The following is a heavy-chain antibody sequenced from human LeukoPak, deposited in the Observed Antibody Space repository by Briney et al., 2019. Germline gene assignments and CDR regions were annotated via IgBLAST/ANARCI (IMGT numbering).Heavy chain of an antibody. V-gene: IGHV4-4*07. CDR1: GGSISSYY. CDR3: ARHQRECSSTSCYPIDFDY. Sequence: SETLSLTCTVSGGSISSYYWSWIRQPAGKGLEWIGRIYTSGSTNYNPSLKSRVTISVDTSKHQFSLKLSSVTAADTAVYYCARHQRECSSTSCYPIDFDYWGQGTLVTVSS. D-gene: IGHD2-2*01. CDR2: IYTSGST. J-gene: IGHJ4*02.